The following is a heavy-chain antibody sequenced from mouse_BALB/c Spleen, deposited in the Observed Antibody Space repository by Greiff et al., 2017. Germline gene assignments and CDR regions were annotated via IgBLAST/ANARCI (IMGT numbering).Heavy chain of an antibody. J-gene: IGHJ1*01. D-gene: IGHD5-5*01. V-gene: IGHV2-4-1*01. CDR1: GFSLTSYG. CDR2: IWSGGST. CDR3: ARVGVLPDWYFDV. Sequence: VQLQQSGPGLVQPSQSLSITCTVSGFSLTSYGVHWVRQSPGKGLEWLGVIWSGGSTDYNSALKSRLSISKDNSKSQVFLKMNSLQTDDTARYYCARVGVLPDWYFDVWGAGTTVTVSS.